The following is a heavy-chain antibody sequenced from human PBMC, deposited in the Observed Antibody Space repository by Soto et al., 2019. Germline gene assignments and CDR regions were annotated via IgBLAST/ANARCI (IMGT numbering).Heavy chain of an antibody. CDR2: ISPSSSFL. CDR1: GFSFRSYY. J-gene: IGHJ4*02. CDR3: ARVGTDYGSGSPYYSDY. D-gene: IGHD3-10*01. Sequence: EVQLVESGGGLVKPGGSLRLSCAASGFSFRSYYLNWVRQAPGRGLEWVSSISPSSSFLSYADSVKGRFTISRDNAKSSMHLQMNSLRAEDTAVYFCARVGTDYGSGSPYYSDYWGQGTLVTVSS. V-gene: IGHV3-21*06.